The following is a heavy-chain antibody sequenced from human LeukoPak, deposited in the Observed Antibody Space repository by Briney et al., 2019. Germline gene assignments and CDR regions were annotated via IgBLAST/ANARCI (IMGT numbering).Heavy chain of an antibody. J-gene: IGHJ4*03. CDR2: ISDNGGDT. V-gene: IGHV3-64D*06. D-gene: IGHD5-18*01. Sequence: PGGSLSLSCSASGFTFSSYPMHWVRQSPGKGLEYVSAISDNGGDTYYADSVKGRFTISRDNSKKTLFLHMRSLRPEDTALYYCACPERGYSDGYGYWGHGTLVTVSS. CDR1: GFTFSSYP. CDR3: ACPERGYSDGYGY.